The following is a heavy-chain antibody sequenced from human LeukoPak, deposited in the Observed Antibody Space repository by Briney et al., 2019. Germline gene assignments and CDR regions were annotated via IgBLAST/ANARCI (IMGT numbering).Heavy chain of an antibody. Sequence: SQTLSLTCTVSGGSISSGSYYWSWIRQPAGKGLEWIGRIYTSGSTNYNPSLKSRVTISVDTSKNQFSLKLSSVTAADTAVYYCARGRYYYDSSGYSLGYWGQGTLVTVSS. CDR1: GGSISSGSYY. CDR3: ARGRYYYDSSGYSLGY. V-gene: IGHV4-61*02. CDR2: IYTSGST. J-gene: IGHJ4*02. D-gene: IGHD3-22*01.